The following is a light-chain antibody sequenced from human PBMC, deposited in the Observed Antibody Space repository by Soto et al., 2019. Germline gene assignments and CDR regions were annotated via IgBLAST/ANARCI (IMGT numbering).Light chain of an antibody. CDR1: QSISSN. CDR2: AAS. Sequence: EIVMTQSPATLSVSPGERATLSCRANQSISSNLAWYQQKPGQAPRLLIYAASTRATGIPARFSGSGSGTEFTLTINSRQSEDVAVYYCQQYSSWPPITFGQGTRLEIQ. J-gene: IGKJ5*01. CDR3: QQYSSWPPIT. V-gene: IGKV3-15*01.